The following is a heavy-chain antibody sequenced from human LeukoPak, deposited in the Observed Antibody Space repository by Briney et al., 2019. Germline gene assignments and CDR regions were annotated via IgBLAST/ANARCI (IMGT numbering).Heavy chain of an antibody. V-gene: IGHV3-23*01. Sequence: PGGSLRLSCAASGFTFRTYAMSWVRQAPGKGLEWVSTISGNGGSTYYADSVRGRFTISRDNSKSTLYLQMNSLRAEDTAVYYCARDPGYAVYYFDYWGQGTLVTASS. D-gene: IGHD1-1*01. CDR1: GFTFRTYA. CDR2: ISGNGGST. CDR3: ARDPGYAVYYFDY. J-gene: IGHJ4*02.